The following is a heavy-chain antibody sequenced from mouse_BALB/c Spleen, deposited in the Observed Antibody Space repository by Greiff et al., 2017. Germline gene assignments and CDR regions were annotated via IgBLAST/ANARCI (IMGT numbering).Heavy chain of an antibody. CDR2: IDPANGNT. D-gene: IGHD2-13*01. Sequence: EVQLQQSGAELVKPGASVKLSCTASGFNIKDTYMHWVKQRPEQGLEWIGRIDPANGNTKYDPKFQGKATITADTSSNTAYLQLSSLTSEDTAVYYCARWVGGDFYFDYWGQGTTLTVSS. CDR1: GFNIKDTY. J-gene: IGHJ2*01. CDR3: ARWVGGDFYFDY. V-gene: IGHV14-3*02.